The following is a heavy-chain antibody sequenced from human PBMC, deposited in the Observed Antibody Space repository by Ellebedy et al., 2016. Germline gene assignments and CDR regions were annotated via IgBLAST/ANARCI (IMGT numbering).Heavy chain of an antibody. CDR1: GGSFSGYY. D-gene: IGHD2-2*01. CDR2: INHSGST. Sequence: SETLSLTCAVYGGSFSGYYWSWIRQPPGKGLEWIGEINHSGSTNYNPSLKIRVTISVDTSKNQFSLKLSSVTAADTAVYYCARGDATGGWFDPWGQGTLVTVSS. V-gene: IGHV4-34*01. J-gene: IGHJ5*02. CDR3: ARGDATGGWFDP.